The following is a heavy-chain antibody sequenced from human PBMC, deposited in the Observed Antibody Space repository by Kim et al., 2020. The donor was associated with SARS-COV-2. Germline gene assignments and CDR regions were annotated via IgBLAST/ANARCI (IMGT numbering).Heavy chain of an antibody. CDR1: GFTFNTYS. CDR3: ARMFDGTSSYWYFDL. Sequence: GGSLRLSCAASGFTFNTYSMNWVRQAPGKGLEWVSSISASSRYIYYADSLKGRFSISRDNAKNSLYLQLDSLRVEDTALYYCARMFDGTSSYWYFDLWGRGTLVTVSS. D-gene: IGHD6-6*01. J-gene: IGHJ2*01. CDR2: ISASSRYI. V-gene: IGHV3-21*01.